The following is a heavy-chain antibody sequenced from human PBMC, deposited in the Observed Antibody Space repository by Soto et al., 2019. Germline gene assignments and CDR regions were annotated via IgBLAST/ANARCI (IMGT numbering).Heavy chain of an antibody. Sequence: WGSLRLSCAASGFTFSSYWMSWVRQAPGKGLEWVANVKQDGSATYYVDSVRGRFTISRDNAKNSLYLQMNSLRAEDTAVYYCATSAAAPGNYWGQGTLVTVSS. CDR1: GFTFSSYW. J-gene: IGHJ4*02. V-gene: IGHV3-7*01. CDR3: ATSAAAPGNY. D-gene: IGHD6-13*01. CDR2: VKQDGSAT.